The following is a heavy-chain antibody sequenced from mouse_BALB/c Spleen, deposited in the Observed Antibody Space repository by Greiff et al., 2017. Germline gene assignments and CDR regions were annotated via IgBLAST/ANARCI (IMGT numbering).Heavy chain of an antibody. CDR3: ARYYGYERYFDV. CDR2: ISYSGST. D-gene: IGHD2-2*01. V-gene: IGHV3-2*02. Sequence: EVQLQQSGPGLVKPSQSLSLTCTVTGYSITSDYAWNWIRQFPGNKLEWMGYISYSGSTSYNPSLKSRISITRDTSKNQFFLQLNSVTTEDTATYYCARYYGYERYFDVWGAGTTVTVSS. J-gene: IGHJ1*01. CDR1: GYSITSDYA.